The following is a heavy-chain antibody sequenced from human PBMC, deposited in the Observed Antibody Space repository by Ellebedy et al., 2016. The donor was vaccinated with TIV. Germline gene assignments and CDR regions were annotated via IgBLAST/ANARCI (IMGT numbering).Heavy chain of an antibody. CDR3: ARRGSYGDYAVQINNWFDR. J-gene: IGHJ5*02. CDR2: IYQDGTMK. CDR1: GFSFRSYW. D-gene: IGHD4-17*01. V-gene: IGHV3-7*01. Sequence: PGGSLRLFCTASGFSFRSYWMAWVRQAPGKGLEWVANIYQDGTMKYSLDSVRGRFVISRDNAKNSLYLQINSLRTEDTAVYYCARRGSYGDYAVQINNWFDRWGQGTLVIVSS.